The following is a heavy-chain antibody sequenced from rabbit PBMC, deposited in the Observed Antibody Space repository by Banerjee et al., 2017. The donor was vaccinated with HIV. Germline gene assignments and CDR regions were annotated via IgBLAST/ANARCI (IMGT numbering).Heavy chain of an antibody. J-gene: IGHJ4*01. D-gene: IGHD6-1*01. CDR2: IYTSSGST. CDR3: ARDLGAGDGGYGYDL. CDR1: GFSFSSSYY. Sequence: QSLEESGGDLVKPGASLTLTCTASGFSFSSSYYMCWVRQAPGKGLEWIACIYTSSGSTWYASWVNGRFTISSNTNQNTVDLKMTSLTAADTATYFCARDLGAGDGGYGYDLWGPGTLVTVS. V-gene: IGHV1S43*01.